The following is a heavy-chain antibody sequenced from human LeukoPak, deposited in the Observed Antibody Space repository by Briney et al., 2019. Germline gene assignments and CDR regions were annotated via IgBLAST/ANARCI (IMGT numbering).Heavy chain of an antibody. Sequence: SETLSLTCSVSGGSISSLYWSWIRQPPGKGLEWIGYIYYTGSTNYNPFLKSRVTMFVDMSKNQFSLRLSSVTAADTAVYYCARKGSSGWFDYWGQGTLVTVSS. V-gene: IGHV4-59*12. CDR3: ARKGSSGWFDY. D-gene: IGHD6-19*01. J-gene: IGHJ4*02. CDR1: GGSISSLY. CDR2: IYYTGST.